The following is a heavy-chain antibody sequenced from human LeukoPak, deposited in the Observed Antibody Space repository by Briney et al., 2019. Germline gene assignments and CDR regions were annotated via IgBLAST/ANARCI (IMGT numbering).Heavy chain of an antibody. CDR2: INPSGGST. D-gene: IGHD3-3*01. V-gene: IGHV1-46*01. J-gene: IGHJ4*02. Sequence: ASVKVSCKASGYTFTSYYMHWVRQAPGQGLEWMGIINPSGGSTSYAQKFQGRVTMTRDTSTSTVYMELSSLRSEDTAVYYCARDPFVYDSWSGYSPGYFDYWGQGTLVTVSS. CDR3: ARDPFVYDSWSGYSPGYFDY. CDR1: GYTFTSYY.